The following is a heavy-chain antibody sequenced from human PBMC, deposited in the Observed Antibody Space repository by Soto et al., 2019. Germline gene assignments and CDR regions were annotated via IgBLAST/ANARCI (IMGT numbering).Heavy chain of an antibody. CDR2: INPSGGST. J-gene: IGHJ4*02. CDR1: GYTFTSYY. V-gene: IGHV1-46*03. CDR3: ARDHRYYYDSSGPIDY. Sequence: ASVKVSCKASGYTFTSYYMHWVRQASGQGLEWMGIINPSGGSTSYAQKFQGRVTMTRDTSTSTVYMELSSLRSEDTAVYYCARDHRYYYDSSGPIDYWGQGTLVTVSS. D-gene: IGHD3-22*01.